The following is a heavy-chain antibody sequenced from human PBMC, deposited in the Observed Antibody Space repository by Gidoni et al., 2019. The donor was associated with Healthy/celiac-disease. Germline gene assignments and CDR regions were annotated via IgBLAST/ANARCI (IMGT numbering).Heavy chain of an antibody. CDR1: GGPFSSYA. CDR2: IIPILGIA. CDR3: ARDRDIVVVPAAPHFDY. V-gene: IGHV1-69*04. D-gene: IGHD2-2*01. Sequence: QVQLVQSGAEVKKPGSSVKVSCKASGGPFSSYAISWVRQAPGQGLEWMGRIIPILGIANYAQKFQGRVTITADKSTSTAYMELSSLRSEDTAVYYCARDRDIVVVPAAPHFDYWGQGTLVTVSS. J-gene: IGHJ4*02.